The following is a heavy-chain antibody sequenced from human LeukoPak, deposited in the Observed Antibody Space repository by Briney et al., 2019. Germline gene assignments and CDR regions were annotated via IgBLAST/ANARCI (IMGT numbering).Heavy chain of an antibody. Sequence: ASVKVSCQASGYTFTDYYMHWVRQAPGQGLEWMGWINPNSGGTNYAQKFQGRVTMTRDTSISTAYMELRRLRSDDTAVYYCARVYLGVYYYGSSGYSHLDYWGQGTLVTVSS. J-gene: IGHJ4*02. CDR3: ARVYLGVYYYGSSGYSHLDY. CDR2: INPNSGGT. D-gene: IGHD3-22*01. V-gene: IGHV1-2*02. CDR1: GYTFTDYY.